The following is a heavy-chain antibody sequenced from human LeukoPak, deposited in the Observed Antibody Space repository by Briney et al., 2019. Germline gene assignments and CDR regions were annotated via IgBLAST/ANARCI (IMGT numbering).Heavy chain of an antibody. CDR2: ISGNSFHI. Sequence: PGGSLRLSCAASGFSFSDYIMTGVRQAPGKALGGVSSISGNSFHIFYAASVKGRFTISRDNAYKSLYLQLNSLRAEDTAVYYCASGTIVGARGADNWGQGTLVTVSS. J-gene: IGHJ4*02. D-gene: IGHD1-26*01. V-gene: IGHV3-21*01. CDR3: ASGTIVGARGADN. CDR1: GFSFSDYI.